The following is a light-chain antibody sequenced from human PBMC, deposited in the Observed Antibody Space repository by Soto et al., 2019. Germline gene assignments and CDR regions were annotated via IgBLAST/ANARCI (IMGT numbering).Light chain of an antibody. V-gene: IGKV3-15*01. CDR1: QTVGSN. J-gene: IGKJ1*01. Sequence: EIVMTLSPATLSVSPGERATLSCRASQTVGSNLAWYQQKPGQAPRLLIYSASTRATDIPARYSGSGSGTEFTLTISSLQSEDFAVYYCQHYKNWPPCGTCGQRTKVEI. CDR3: QHYKNWPPCGT. CDR2: SAS.